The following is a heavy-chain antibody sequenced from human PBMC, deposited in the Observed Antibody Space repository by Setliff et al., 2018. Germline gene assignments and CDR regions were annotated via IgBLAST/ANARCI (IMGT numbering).Heavy chain of an antibody. CDR2: IYYSGST. V-gene: IGHV4-59*01. Sequence: PSETLSLTCTVSGGSISNYYWSWIRQPPGKGLEWIGYIYYSGSTNYNPSLKSRVTISVDTSKNQFSLKLSSVTAADTAVYYCTVYNTGSSKDHYWGQGTPVTVSS. CDR1: GGSISNYY. D-gene: IGHD2-8*02. J-gene: IGHJ4*02. CDR3: TVYNTGSSKDHY.